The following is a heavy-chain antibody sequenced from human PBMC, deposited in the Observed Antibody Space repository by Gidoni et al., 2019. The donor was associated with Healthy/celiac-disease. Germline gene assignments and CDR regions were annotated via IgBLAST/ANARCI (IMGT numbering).Heavy chain of an antibody. CDR3: ANGGDYYDSSGYSAFQH. Sequence: QVQLVESGGGVVQPGRSLRPPCPASGFTFSSYGMHWVRQAPGKGLEWVAVISYDGSNKYYADSVKGRFTISRDNSKNTLYLQMNSLRAEDTAVYYCANGGDYYDSSGYSAFQHWGQGTLVTVSS. CDR2: ISYDGSNK. J-gene: IGHJ1*01. CDR1: GFTFSSYG. D-gene: IGHD3-22*01. V-gene: IGHV3-30*18.